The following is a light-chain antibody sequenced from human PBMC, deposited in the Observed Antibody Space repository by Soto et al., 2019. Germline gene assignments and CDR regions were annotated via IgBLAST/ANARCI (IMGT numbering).Light chain of an antibody. J-gene: IGLJ2*01. CDR2: ADN. CDR1: SGSIASNY. Sequence: NFMLTQPHSVSESPGKTVTISCTGSSGSIASNYVQWYQQRPGSAPTTVIYADNQRPSGVPDRFSGSIDSSSNSASLTISGLKTEDEADYYCQSYDSSNQGVFGGGTKVTGL. CDR3: QSYDSSNQGV. V-gene: IGLV6-57*02.